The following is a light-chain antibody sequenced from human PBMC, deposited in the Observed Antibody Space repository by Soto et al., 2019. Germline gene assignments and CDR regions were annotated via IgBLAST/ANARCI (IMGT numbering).Light chain of an antibody. J-gene: IGKJ2*01. CDR1: QSVSSN. Sequence: EIVMTQSPATLSVSPGKRAALSCRASQSVSSNFAWYQRKPGQAPRLLIYDASTRATGIPARFSGSGSGTEFTLTISSLQSEDFAVYYCQQYNNWPYTFGPGTKLEIK. CDR3: QQYNNWPYT. CDR2: DAS. V-gene: IGKV3-15*01.